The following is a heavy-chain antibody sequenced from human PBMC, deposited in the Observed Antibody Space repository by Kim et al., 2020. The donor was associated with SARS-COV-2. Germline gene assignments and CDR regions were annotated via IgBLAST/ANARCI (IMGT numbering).Heavy chain of an antibody. Sequence: SPSLKSRVTISVGTSQHQFSLNLSSVTAADTAVYYCAIHRYSSGLWYFDLWGRGTLVAVSS. D-gene: IGHD6-19*01. V-gene: IGHV4-59*08. CDR3: AIHRYSSGLWYFDL. J-gene: IGHJ2*01.